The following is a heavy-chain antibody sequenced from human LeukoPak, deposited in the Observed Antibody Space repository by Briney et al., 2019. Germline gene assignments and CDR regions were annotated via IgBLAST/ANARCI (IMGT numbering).Heavy chain of an antibody. CDR1: GGSFSGYY. Sequence: SGTLSLTCAVYGGSFSGYYWSWIRQPPGKGLEWIGNINHSGSTNYNPSLKSRVTISLDTSKNQFSLNLRSVTAADTAVYFCARQGDSGRSYDYWGQGTLVTVSS. CDR2: INHSGST. CDR3: ARQGDSGRSYDY. D-gene: IGHD3-22*01. V-gene: IGHV4-34*01. J-gene: IGHJ4*02.